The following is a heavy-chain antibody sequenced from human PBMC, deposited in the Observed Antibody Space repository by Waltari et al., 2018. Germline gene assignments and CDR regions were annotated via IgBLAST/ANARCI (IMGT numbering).Heavy chain of an antibody. CDR1: ESTLFPSY. V-gene: IGHV1-2*02. Sequence: QVHLVQSGPEGKKLGASVNVPSGASESTLFPSYRNWVRLVPGQGLEWMGRIDPNIGDTTYPQKFQGRITMTRDTSISTAFMELSGLRSDDTAIYYCVKVAKGSHTYYSFDNWGQGTLVTVSS. CDR2: IDPNIGDT. D-gene: IGHD3-22*01. J-gene: IGHJ4*02. CDR3: VKVAKGSHTYYSFDN.